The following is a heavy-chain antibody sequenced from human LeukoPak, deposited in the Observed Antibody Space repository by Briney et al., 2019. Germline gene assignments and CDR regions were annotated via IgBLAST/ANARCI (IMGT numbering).Heavy chain of an antibody. V-gene: IGHV1-2*02. Sequence: GASVKVSCKASGYTFTGYYMHWVRQAPGQGLEWMGWINPNSGGTNYAQKCQGRVTMTRDTSISTAYMELSRLRSDDTAVYYCARDYYGSGSYYNSWGQGTLVTVS. D-gene: IGHD3-10*01. J-gene: IGHJ4*02. CDR3: ARDYYGSGSYYNS. CDR1: GYTFTGYY. CDR2: INPNSGGT.